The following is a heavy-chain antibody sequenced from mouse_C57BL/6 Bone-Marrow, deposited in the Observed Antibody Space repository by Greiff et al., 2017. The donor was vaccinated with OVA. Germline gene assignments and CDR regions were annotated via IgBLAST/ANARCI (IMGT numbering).Heavy chain of an antibody. CDR1: GYTFTDYY. D-gene: IGHD1-1*01. Sequence: VQLQQSGPELVKPGASVKISCKASGYTFTDYYMNWVKQSHGKSLEWIGDINPNNGGTSYNQKFKGKATLTVDKSSSTAYMELRSLTSEDSAVYYCARPVDYDGSSYWDFDVWGTGTTVTVSS. CDR2: INPNNGGT. J-gene: IGHJ1*03. V-gene: IGHV1-26*01. CDR3: ARPVDYDGSSYWDFDV.